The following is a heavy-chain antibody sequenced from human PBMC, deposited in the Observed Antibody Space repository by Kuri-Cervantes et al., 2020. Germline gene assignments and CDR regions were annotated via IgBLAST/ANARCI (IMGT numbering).Heavy chain of an antibody. CDR2: IIPIFGTA. J-gene: IGHJ4*02. Sequence: SVKVSCKASGGTFSSYAISWVRQAPGQGLEWMGGIIPIFGTANYAQKFQGRVTITADKSTSTAYMELSSLRSEDTAVYYCARHGGSGRYCIGDLACHDDFDYWGRGTLVTVSS. CDR1: GGTFSSYA. D-gene: IGHD2-15*01. V-gene: IGHV1-69*06. CDR3: ARHGGSGRYCIGDLACHDDFDY.